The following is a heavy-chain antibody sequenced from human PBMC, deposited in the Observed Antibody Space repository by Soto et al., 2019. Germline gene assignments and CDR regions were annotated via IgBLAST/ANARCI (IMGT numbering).Heavy chain of an antibody. Sequence: SETLSLTCTVSAGSISSPHDYWGWIRQPPGRGLEWIGSIYYSGSTNYNPSLKSRVTISVDTSKNQFSLKLSSVTAADTAVYYCASGGYCSSTSCLHNWFDPWGQGTLVTVSS. CDR2: IYYSGST. CDR3: ASGGYCSSTSCLHNWFDP. J-gene: IGHJ5*02. V-gene: IGHV4-39*07. D-gene: IGHD2-2*03. CDR1: AGSISSPHDY.